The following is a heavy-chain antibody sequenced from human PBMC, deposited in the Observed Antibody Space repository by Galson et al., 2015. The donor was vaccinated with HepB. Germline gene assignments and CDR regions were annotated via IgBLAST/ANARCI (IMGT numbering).Heavy chain of an antibody. Sequence: SVKVSCKASGYTFTNYGINWVRQAPGQGLEWMGWISAYNGNTNYAQKLQDRVTMTTDTSTSTAYMELRSLRSDDTAVYYCARGGSGSYYNVGLYWGQGTLVSVSS. V-gene: IGHV1-18*01. CDR1: GYTFTNYG. D-gene: IGHD3-10*01. CDR2: ISAYNGNT. J-gene: IGHJ4*02. CDR3: ARGGSGSYYNVGLY.